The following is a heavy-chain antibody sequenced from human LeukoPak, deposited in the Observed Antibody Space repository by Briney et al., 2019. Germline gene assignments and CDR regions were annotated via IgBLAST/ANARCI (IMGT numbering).Heavy chain of an antibody. CDR3: ARRGTDYCTPSSCHPNWFAP. V-gene: IGHV3-11*03. D-gene: IGHD4-11*01. Sequence: GGSLRLSCAASGFIFSDYYMSWMRQAPGKGLEWLSYINGSSSRTNYADSVKGRFTISRDNVKNSLYLQMNSLRAEDTAVYFCARRGTDYCTPSSCHPNWFAPWGQGTQVTVSS. CDR1: GFIFSDYY. CDR2: INGSSSRT. J-gene: IGHJ5*02.